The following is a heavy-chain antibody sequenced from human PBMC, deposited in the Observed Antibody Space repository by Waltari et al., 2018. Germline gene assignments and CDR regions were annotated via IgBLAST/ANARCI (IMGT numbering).Heavy chain of an antibody. CDR3: AAGYCSSTSCYKQGWFDP. CDR2: INHSGST. CDR1: GGSFSGYY. Sequence: QVQLQQWGAGLLKPSETLSLTCAVYGGSFSGYYWSWIRQPPGKGLEWIGEINHSGSTNNNPYLKSRVTISVDTSKSHFSLKLSSVTAADTAVYYCAAGYCSSTSCYKQGWFDPWGQGTLVTVSS. D-gene: IGHD2-2*02. J-gene: IGHJ5*02. V-gene: IGHV4-34*01.